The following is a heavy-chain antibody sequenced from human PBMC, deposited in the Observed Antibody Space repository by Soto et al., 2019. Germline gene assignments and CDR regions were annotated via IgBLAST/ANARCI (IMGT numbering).Heavy chain of an antibody. Sequence: SVKVSCKAFGGTFSSYAISWVRQAPGQGLEWMGGIIPIFGTANYAQKFQGRVTITADESTSTAYMELSSLRSEDTAVYYCARAYCGGDCYLPYYGMDVWGQGTTVTVSS. D-gene: IGHD2-21*02. CDR3: ARAYCGGDCYLPYYGMDV. V-gene: IGHV1-69*13. CDR2: IIPIFGTA. CDR1: GGTFSSYA. J-gene: IGHJ6*02.